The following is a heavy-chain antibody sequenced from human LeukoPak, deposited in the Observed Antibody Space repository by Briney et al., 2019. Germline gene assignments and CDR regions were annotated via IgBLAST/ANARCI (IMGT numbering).Heavy chain of an antibody. CDR1: GFTFSSYA. CDR2: ISYDGSNK. V-gene: IGHV3-30*04. J-gene: IGHJ5*02. Sequence: GGSLRLSCAASGFTFSSYAMHWVRQAPGKGLEGVAVISYDGSNKYYADSVKGRFTISRDNSKNTLYLQVNSLRAEDTAVYYCARGGVVVVAATHDAWFDPWGQGTLVTVSS. D-gene: IGHD2-15*01. CDR3: ARGGVVVVAATHDAWFDP.